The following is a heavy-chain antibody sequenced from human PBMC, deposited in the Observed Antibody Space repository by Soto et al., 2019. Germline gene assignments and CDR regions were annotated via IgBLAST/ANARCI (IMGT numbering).Heavy chain of an antibody. J-gene: IGHJ4*02. Sequence: GASVKVSCKASGYTFTSYGISWVRQAPGQGLEWMGWISAYNGNTNYAQKLQGRVTMTTDTSTSTAYMELRSLRSDDTAVYYCATSLVVVPADPLDYWGQGTLVTVSS. D-gene: IGHD2-2*01. CDR1: GYTFTSYG. CDR3: ATSLVVVPADPLDY. V-gene: IGHV1-18*04. CDR2: ISAYNGNT.